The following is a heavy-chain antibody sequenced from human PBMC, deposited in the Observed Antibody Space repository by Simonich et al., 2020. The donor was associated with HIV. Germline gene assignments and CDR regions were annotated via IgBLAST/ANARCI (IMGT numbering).Heavy chain of an antibody. CDR1: GFTFDNYA. CDR2: IYWNSGKK. J-gene: IGHJ4*02. D-gene: IGHD3-10*02. Sequence: EVQLVESGGGLVQPGRSLRLSCSASGFTFDNYAMHWVRQAPGKGLEWVSGIYWNSGKKTYADSVKGRFTIARDNAKNSLYLQMNSLRPEDMALYYCARGRMRDDRGADFDYWGQGTRVTVSS. CDR3: ARGRMRDDRGADFDY. V-gene: IGHV3-9*03.